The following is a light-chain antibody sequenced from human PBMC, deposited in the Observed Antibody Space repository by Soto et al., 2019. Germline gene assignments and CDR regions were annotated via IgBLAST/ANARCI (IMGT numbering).Light chain of an antibody. CDR2: GAS. V-gene: IGKV3-15*01. CDR3: QQYDNWPWT. Sequence: EIVMTQSPATLSVSPGERATLSCRASQSVSSSLAWYQQKPGQAPGLLIYGASARATGFPARFSASGSGTEFTLTISSLQSEDFAVYYCQQYDNWPWTFGQGTKVDIK. J-gene: IGKJ1*01. CDR1: QSVSSS.